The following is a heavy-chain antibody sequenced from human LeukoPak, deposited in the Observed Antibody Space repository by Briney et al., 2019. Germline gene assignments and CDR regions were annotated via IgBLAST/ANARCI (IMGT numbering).Heavy chain of an antibody. CDR3: AKDVDIVATINGGFDY. CDR2: ISGSGGGT. Sequence: GGSLTLSCAASGFTFSTYAMSWVRQAPGKGLEWVSGISGSGGGTYYADSVRGRFTISRDNFKNTLYLQMNSLRAEDTAVYYCAKDVDIVATINGGFDYWGQGTLVTVSS. V-gene: IGHV3-23*01. J-gene: IGHJ4*02. CDR1: GFTFSTYA. D-gene: IGHD5-12*01.